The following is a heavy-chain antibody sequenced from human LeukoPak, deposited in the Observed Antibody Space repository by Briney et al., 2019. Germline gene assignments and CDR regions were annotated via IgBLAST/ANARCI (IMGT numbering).Heavy chain of an antibody. V-gene: IGHV3-7*01. J-gene: IGHJ4*02. D-gene: IGHD6-13*01. CDR1: GFTLSSYW. CDR2: IKQDGSKK. CDR3: ARDSAGNDY. Sequence: GGSLRLSCAPSGFTLSSYWMSWVRQAPGEGREWVANIKQDGSKKYYVDSVKGRFTISRDNAKNSLYLQMNSLRAEDTAMYYCARDSAGNDYWGQGTLVTVSS.